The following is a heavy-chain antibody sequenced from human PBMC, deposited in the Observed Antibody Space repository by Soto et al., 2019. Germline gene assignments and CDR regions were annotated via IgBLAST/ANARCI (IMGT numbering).Heavy chain of an antibody. CDR2: IIPIFGTA. J-gene: IGHJ5*02. Sequence: SVKVSFKASGGTFSSYAISWVRQAPGQGLEWMGGIIPIFGTANYAQKFQGRVTITADESTSTAYMELSSLRSEDTAVYYRARGPYYDSSGYSYNWFDPWGQGTLVTVSS. V-gene: IGHV1-69*13. CDR1: GGTFSSYA. D-gene: IGHD3-22*01. CDR3: ARGPYYDSSGYSYNWFDP.